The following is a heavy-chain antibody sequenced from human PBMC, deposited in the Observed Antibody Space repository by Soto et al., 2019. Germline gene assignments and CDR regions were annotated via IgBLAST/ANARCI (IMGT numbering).Heavy chain of an antibody. CDR3: AHSQCTSARCYGLDY. J-gene: IGHJ4*02. Sequence: QITLKESGPTLVKPTQTLTLTCTFSGFSFSTSGVGVGWIRQPPGRALEWLALIYCDDDKRYSPSLSSSLTITKDTSKNQVVLTMDNVDPVDTATYYCAHSQCTSARCYGLDYWGQGILGTVSS. CDR2: IYCDDDK. V-gene: IGHV2-5*02. CDR1: GFSFSTSGVG. D-gene: IGHD2-2*01.